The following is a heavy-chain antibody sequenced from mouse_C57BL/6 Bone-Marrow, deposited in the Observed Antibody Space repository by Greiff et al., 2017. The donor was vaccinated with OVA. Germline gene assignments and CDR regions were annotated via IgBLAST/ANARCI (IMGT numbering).Heavy chain of an antibody. V-gene: IGHV1-81*01. CDR1: GYTFTSYG. Sequence: QVQLQQSGAELARPGASVRLSCKASGYTFTSYGSACSNQITGQGLVFIGYIYPRSGNTYYNAKFKGKATLTADTSSSTAYMELRSLTSEDSAVYVCANYGNYRFAYWGQGTLVTVSA. CDR3: ANYGNYRFAY. CDR2: IYPRSGNT. D-gene: IGHD2-1*01. J-gene: IGHJ3*01.